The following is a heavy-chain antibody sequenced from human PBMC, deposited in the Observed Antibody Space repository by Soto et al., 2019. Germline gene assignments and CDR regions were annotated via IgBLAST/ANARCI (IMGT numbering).Heavy chain of an antibody. D-gene: IGHD3-16*01. CDR1: GFSLTTGRMG. CDR2: IFSDAER. CDR3: ARMNAAYYSSYYEMEV. V-gene: IGHV2-26*01. Sequence: ESGPTLVNPTETLTLTCNVSGFSLTTGRMGVSWIRQPPGKALEWLAHIFSDAERSYSQSLQGRLTVSKVGFGSQVVLTMTNMDPVDTGTSLCARMNAAYYSSYYEMEVWGQGATVTV. J-gene: IGHJ6*02.